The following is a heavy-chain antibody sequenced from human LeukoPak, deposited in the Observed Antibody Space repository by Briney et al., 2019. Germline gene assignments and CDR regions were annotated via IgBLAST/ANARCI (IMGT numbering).Heavy chain of an antibody. CDR1: GGSISSSSYH. D-gene: IGHD2/OR15-2a*01. J-gene: IGHJ5*02. CDR2: IYYSGST. Sequence: SETLSLTCTASGGSISSSSYHWGWIRQPPGKGLEWIGSIYYSGSTYYNPSLKSRVTISVDTSKNQFSLKLSSVTAADTAVYYCASSMGGWFDPWGQGTLVTVSS. CDR3: ASSMGGWFDP. V-gene: IGHV4-39*07.